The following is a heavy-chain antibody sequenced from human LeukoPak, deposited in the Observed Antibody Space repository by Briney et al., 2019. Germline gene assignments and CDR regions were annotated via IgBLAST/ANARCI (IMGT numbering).Heavy chain of an antibody. Sequence: SETLSLTCSVSGGSISSSNYNWGWIRQSPGTGLEWIGSIYHNGNTYYSPSLKSRVTISLDSSKNQFSLKLSSVTAADTAVYYCARGRVVAANDYWGQGTLVTVSS. CDR2: IYHNGNT. CDR1: GGSISSSNYN. V-gene: IGHV4-39*07. CDR3: ARGRVVAANDY. J-gene: IGHJ4*02. D-gene: IGHD2-15*01.